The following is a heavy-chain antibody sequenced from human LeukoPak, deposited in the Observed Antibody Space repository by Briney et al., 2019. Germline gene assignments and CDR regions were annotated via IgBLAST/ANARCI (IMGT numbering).Heavy chain of an antibody. CDR1: GYTFTSYY. J-gene: IGHJ4*02. D-gene: IGHD3-22*01. CDR3: AKVKGDSSGYSDDYYFDY. CDR2: INPSGGST. V-gene: IGHV1-46*01. Sequence: ASVKVSCKASGYTFTSYYMHWVRQAPGQGLEWMGIINPSGGSTSYAQKFQGRVTMTRDTSTSTVYMELSSLRSEDTAVYYCAKVKGDSSGYSDDYYFDYWGQGTLVTVSS.